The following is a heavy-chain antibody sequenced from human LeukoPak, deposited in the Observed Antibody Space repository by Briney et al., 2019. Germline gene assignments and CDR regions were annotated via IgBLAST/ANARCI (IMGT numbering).Heavy chain of an antibody. CDR2: ISAYNGNT. CDR3: ARDQGYCSSTSCYEGMYNWFDP. Sequence: GASVKVSCKASGYTFTSYGISWVRQAPGQGLEWMGWISAYNGNTNYAQKFQGRVTITADESTSTAYMELSSLRSEDTAVYYCARDQGYCSSTSCYEGMYNWFDPWGQGTLVTVSS. V-gene: IGHV1-18*01. D-gene: IGHD2-2*01. J-gene: IGHJ5*02. CDR1: GYTFTSYG.